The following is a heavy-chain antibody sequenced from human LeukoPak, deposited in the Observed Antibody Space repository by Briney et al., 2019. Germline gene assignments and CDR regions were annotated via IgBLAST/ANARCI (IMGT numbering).Heavy chain of an antibody. V-gene: IGHV3-43*01. CDR1: GFTFDDYT. J-gene: IGHJ6*03. D-gene: IGHD6-13*01. Sequence: GGSLRLSCAASGFTFDDYTMHWVRQAPGKGLECVSLISWDGGSTYYADSVKGRFTISRDNSKNSLYLQMNSLRTEDTALYYCAKDAVAAGTLMAYYYYMDVWGKGTTVTASS. CDR3: AKDAVAAGTLMAYYYYMDV. CDR2: ISWDGGST.